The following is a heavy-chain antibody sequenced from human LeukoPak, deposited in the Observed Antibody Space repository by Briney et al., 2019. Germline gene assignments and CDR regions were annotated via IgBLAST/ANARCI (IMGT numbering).Heavy chain of an antibody. CDR2: ISAYNGNT. Sequence: ASVKVSCKASGYTFTSYGTSWVRQAPGQGLEWMGWISAYNGNTNYAQKLQGRVTMTTDTSTSTAYMELRSLRSDDTAVYYCARDRRTARAAGSWFDPWGQGTLVTVSS. CDR1: GYTFTSYG. V-gene: IGHV1-18*01. D-gene: IGHD2-15*01. CDR3: ARDRRTARAAGSWFDP. J-gene: IGHJ5*02.